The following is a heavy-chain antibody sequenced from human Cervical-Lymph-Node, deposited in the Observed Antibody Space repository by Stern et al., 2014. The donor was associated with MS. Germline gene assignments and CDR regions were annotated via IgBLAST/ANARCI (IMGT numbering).Heavy chain of an antibody. V-gene: IGHV1-69*01. CDR3: ARDLWGIAVDAMGG. J-gene: IGHJ4*02. CDR2: IIPIFGTA. CDR1: GGTFSSYA. Sequence: VQLVQSGAEVKKPGSSVKVSCKASGGTFSSYAISWVRQAPGQGLEWMGGIIPIFGTATYAQKFQGRVTITADESTSTAYMELSSLRSEDTAVYYCARDLWGIAVDAMGGWGQGTLVTVSS. D-gene: IGHD6-19*01.